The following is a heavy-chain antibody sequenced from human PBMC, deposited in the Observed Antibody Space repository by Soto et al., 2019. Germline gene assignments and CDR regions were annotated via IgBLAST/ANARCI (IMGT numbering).Heavy chain of an antibody. Sequence: QLQLQESGPGLVKPSETLSLTCTVSGGSISSGPYSWGWIRQPPGEGLEWIATFHYSENTHYSPSTESPVTLTLDTSINQFSLSLTSVTPADTSLYYCARQGGYCSSANCYGYYAMDVWGQGTTVTVSS. D-gene: IGHD2-2*01. J-gene: IGHJ6*02. V-gene: IGHV4-39*01. CDR2: FHYSENT. CDR1: GGSISSGPYS. CDR3: ARQGGYCSSANCYGYYAMDV.